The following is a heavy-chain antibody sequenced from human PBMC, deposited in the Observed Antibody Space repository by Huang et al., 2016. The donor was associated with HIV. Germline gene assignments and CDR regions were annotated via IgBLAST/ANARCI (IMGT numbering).Heavy chain of an antibody. J-gene: IGHJ2*01. D-gene: IGHD4-17*01. CDR1: GFTFSNYP. CDR3: ARDVLRGLGYFDV. Sequence: QVQLVESGGGVVQPGGSLRLACAAFGFTFSNYPMHWVRQAPGKGLGWGAVSSYDEGRTTYFADYVKGLLTISRDNSKNTVYLQMSSLRADDTAVFYCARDVLRGLGYFDVWGRGTLVTVSS. V-gene: IGHV3-30*04. CDR2: SSYDEGRTT.